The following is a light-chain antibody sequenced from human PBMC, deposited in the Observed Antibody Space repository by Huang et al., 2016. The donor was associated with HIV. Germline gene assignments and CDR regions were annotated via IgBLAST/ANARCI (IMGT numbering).Light chain of an antibody. CDR3: QQYNNWPPWT. Sequence: EIVMTQSPATLSVSPGERATLSCRASQSVTSNLAWYQQKHGQAPRLLIYGASTRATGSPARFSGSGSGTEFPLTISSLQSEDFAVYYCQQYNNWPPWTFGQGTKVEIK. V-gene: IGKV3-15*01. CDR1: QSVTSN. CDR2: GAS. J-gene: IGKJ1*01.